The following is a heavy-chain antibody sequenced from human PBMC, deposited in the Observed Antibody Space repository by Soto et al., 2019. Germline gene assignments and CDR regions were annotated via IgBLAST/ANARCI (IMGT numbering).Heavy chain of an antibody. V-gene: IGHV3-30*18. CDR3: AKGGRIPTSSVDY. CDR1: GFTFSYYG. CDR2: ISYDGSNR. J-gene: IGHJ4*02. Sequence: QEQVVESGGGVVQPGKSLRLSCAASGFTFSYYGLHWVRHAPGKGLEWVAGISYDGSNRYYGDSVKGRFSISRDNPNNTLYLQMNSLRDEDTAVYYCAKGGRIPTSSVDYWGQGTLVTVSS. D-gene: IGHD2-2*01.